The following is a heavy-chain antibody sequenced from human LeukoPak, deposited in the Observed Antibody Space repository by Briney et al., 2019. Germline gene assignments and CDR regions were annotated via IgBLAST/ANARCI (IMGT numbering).Heavy chain of an antibody. CDR2: INPSGGST. J-gene: IGHJ4*02. V-gene: IGHV1-46*01. Sequence: ASVKVSCKASGYTFTTYYMHWVRQAPGQWLQWMGIINPSGGSTSYAQKFQGRVTMTRDTSTSTVYMELSSLRSEDTAVYYCARDRDYGSGCYYFDYWGQGTLVTVSS. CDR3: ARDRDYGSGCYYFDY. CDR1: GYTFTTYY. D-gene: IGHD3-10*01.